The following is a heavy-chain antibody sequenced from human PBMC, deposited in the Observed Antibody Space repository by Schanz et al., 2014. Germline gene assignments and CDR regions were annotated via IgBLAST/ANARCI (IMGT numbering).Heavy chain of an antibody. CDR3: ARVKYCTITRCYRTETEGIYYMDV. CDR2: ISSGGGST. D-gene: IGHD2-2*01. CDR1: GFSFSNYA. J-gene: IGHJ6*03. Sequence: EVQLLESGGGLVQPGGSLRLSCEASGFSFSNYAMSWVRQAPGKGLEWVSSISSGGGSTYYADSVKGRFTISRDNSKNTLYLQMKSLRAEDTAVYYCARVKYCTITRCYRTETEGIYYMDVWGKGTTVTVSS. V-gene: IGHV3-23*01.